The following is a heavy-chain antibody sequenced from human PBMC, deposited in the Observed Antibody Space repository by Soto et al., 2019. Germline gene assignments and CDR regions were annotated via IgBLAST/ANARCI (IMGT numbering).Heavy chain of an antibody. J-gene: IGHJ4*02. Sequence: QVQLQESGPGLVKPSQTLSLTCTVSGGSIRSGDYYWSWIRQPPGKVLAWIGYIYYSGSTYYNPSLKSRFTISVDTSKNQFSLKRSFVTAADTAVYYCARPRVDTAIVVDYWGQGTMVTVSS. CDR2: IYYSGST. CDR3: ARPRVDTAIVVDY. V-gene: IGHV4-30-4*01. CDR1: GGSIRSGDYY. D-gene: IGHD5-18*01.